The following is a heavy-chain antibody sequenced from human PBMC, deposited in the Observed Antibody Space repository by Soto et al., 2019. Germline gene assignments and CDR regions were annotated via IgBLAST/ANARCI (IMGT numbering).Heavy chain of an antibody. CDR1: GGSISSSSYY. Sequence: KPSETLSLTCIVSGGSISSSSYYWGWIRQPPGKGLEWIGSIYYSGSTYYDPSLKSRVTISVDTSKNQFSLKLSSVTAADTAAFYCARHRARNWFDPWGQGTLVTVSS. J-gene: IGHJ5*02. D-gene: IGHD6-6*01. CDR3: ARHRARNWFDP. V-gene: IGHV4-39*01. CDR2: IYYSGST.